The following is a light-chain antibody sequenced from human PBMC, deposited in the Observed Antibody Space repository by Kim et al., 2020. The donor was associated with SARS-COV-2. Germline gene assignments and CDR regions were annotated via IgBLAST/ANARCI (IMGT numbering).Light chain of an antibody. V-gene: IGLV2-14*03. Sequence: QSVLTQPASVSGSPGQSITISCTGTSSDLGSYNYVSWYQQHPGKAPKLMIYAVSNRPSGVSNRFSGSKSGNTASLTISGLQAEDEADYYCSSYTRSSTNYVFGTGTKVTVL. CDR2: AVS. CDR3: SSYTRSSTNYV. CDR1: SSDLGSYNY. J-gene: IGLJ1*01.